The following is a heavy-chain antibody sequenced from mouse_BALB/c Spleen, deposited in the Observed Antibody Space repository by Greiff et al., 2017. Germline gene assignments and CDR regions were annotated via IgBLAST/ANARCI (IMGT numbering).Heavy chain of an antibody. Sequence: VQLKQSGPSLVKPSQTLSLTCSVTGDSITSGYWNWIRKFPGNKLEYMGYISYSGSTYYNPSLKSRISITRDTSKNKYYLQLNSVTTEDTATYYCASTYYDYPGLAYWGQGTLVTVSA. J-gene: IGHJ3*01. CDR2: ISYSGST. V-gene: IGHV3-8*02. D-gene: IGHD2-4*01. CDR1: GDSITSGY. CDR3: ASTYYDYPGLAY.